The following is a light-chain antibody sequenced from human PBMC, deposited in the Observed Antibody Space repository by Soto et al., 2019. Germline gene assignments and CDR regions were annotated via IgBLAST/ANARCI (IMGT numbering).Light chain of an antibody. Sequence: QSVLTQPPSASGTPGQRVTISCSGGSSNIGSNAVGWYQQLPGTAPKLLIYSDNQRPSGVPDRFSGSKSGTSASLAISGLQSEDEADYYCAAWGAGLNGYVFGTGTKLTVL. J-gene: IGLJ1*01. CDR3: AAWGAGLNGYV. V-gene: IGLV1-44*01. CDR1: SSNIGSNA. CDR2: SDN.